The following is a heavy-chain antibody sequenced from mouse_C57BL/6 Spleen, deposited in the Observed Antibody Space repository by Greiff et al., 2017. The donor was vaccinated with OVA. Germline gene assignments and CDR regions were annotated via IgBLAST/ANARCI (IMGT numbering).Heavy chain of an antibody. CDR1: GFTFSSYA. CDR3: TRDYGLYAMDY. V-gene: IGHV5-9-1*02. CDR2: ISSGCDYI. Sequence: EVQGVESGEGLVKPGGSLKLSCAASGFTFSSYAMSWVRQTPEKRLEWVAYISSGCDYIYYADTVKGRFTISRDNARNTLYLQMSSLKSEDTAMYYCTRDYGLYAMDYWGQGTSVTVSS. J-gene: IGHJ4*01. D-gene: IGHD1-1*01.